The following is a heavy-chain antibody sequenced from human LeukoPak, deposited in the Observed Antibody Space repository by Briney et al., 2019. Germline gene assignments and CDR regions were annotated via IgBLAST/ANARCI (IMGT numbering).Heavy chain of an antibody. Sequence: GGSLRLSCAASGFTFSSYAMSWVRQAPGKGLVWVSRIKSDGSSTSYADSVKGRFTISRDNAKNTLYLQMNSLRAEDTAVYYCARGSGTIFGVVILDVWGQGTTVTVSS. V-gene: IGHV3-74*01. CDR3: ARGSGTIFGVVILDV. D-gene: IGHD3-3*01. CDR1: GFTFSSYA. J-gene: IGHJ6*02. CDR2: IKSDGSST.